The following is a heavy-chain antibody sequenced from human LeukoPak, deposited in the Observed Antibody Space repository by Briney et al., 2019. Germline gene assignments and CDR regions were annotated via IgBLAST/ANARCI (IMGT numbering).Heavy chain of an antibody. J-gene: IGHJ3*02. V-gene: IGHV4-39*01. Sequence: PSETLSLTCTVSGGSISSSSYYWGWIRQPPGKGLEWIGSIYYSGSTYYNPSLKSRVTISVDTSKNQFSLKLSSVTAADTAVYYCARRGSRVRPDAFDIWGQGTMVTVSS. CDR2: IYYSGST. CDR1: GGSISSSSYY. D-gene: IGHD6-13*01. CDR3: ARRGSRVRPDAFDI.